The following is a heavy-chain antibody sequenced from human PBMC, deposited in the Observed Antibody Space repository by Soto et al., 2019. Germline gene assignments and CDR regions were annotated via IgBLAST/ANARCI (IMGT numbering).Heavy chain of an antibody. CDR3: ARPLVAPVAGPYYYGMDV. CDR2: IWYDGNTK. Sequence: HPGGSLRLSCVASGFTFNSYGFNWVRQAPGKGLEWVAVIWYDGNTKYYADSVKGRFTISRDNLRNTLYLQMNSLTAEDTAVYYCARPLVAPVAGPYYYGMDVWGQGTTVTVSS. J-gene: IGHJ6*02. CDR1: GFTFNSYG. V-gene: IGHV3-33*01. D-gene: IGHD6-19*01.